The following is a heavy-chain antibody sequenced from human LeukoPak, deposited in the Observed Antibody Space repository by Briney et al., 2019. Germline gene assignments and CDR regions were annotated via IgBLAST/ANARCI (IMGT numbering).Heavy chain of an antibody. D-gene: IGHD6-13*01. CDR2: IKPDGSEK. J-gene: IGHJ4*02. V-gene: IGHV3-7*01. CDR3: AKDERAAGFFDY. Sequence: GGSLRLFCAASGFTFSRYWMTWVRQTPRKGLEWVANIKPDGSEKYYLDSVRGRFTISRDNAKNSLHLQMNSLRAEDTAVYYCAKDERAAGFFDYWGQGTLVTVSS. CDR1: GFTFSRYW.